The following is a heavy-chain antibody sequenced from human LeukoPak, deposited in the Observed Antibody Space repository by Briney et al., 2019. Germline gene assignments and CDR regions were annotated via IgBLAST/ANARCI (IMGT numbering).Heavy chain of an antibody. CDR1: GFTVSSNY. CDR3: AKDLEPLGPGYYYGSGSLFDY. CDR2: IYSGGST. D-gene: IGHD3-10*01. J-gene: IGHJ4*02. V-gene: IGHV3-53*05. Sequence: GGSLRLSCAASGFTVSSNYMSWVRQAPGKGLEWVSVIYSGGSTYYADSVKSRFTISRDNSKNSLYLQMNSLRTEDTASYYCAKDLEPLGPGYYYGSGSLFDYWGQGTLVTVSS.